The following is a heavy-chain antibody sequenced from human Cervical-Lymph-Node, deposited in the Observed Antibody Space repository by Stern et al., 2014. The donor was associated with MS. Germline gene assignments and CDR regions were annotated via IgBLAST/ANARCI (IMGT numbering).Heavy chain of an antibody. D-gene: IGHD3-3*02. J-gene: IGHJ2*01. CDR1: GFTFDDYA. CDR3: AKDIANRPPWYFDL. Sequence: EVQLVESGGGLVQPGRSLRLSCAASGFTFDDYAMHWVRQAPGKGLAWVSGISWNSGSIGYADSVKGRFTISRDNAKNSLYLQMNSLRAEDTALYYCAKDIANRPPWYFDLWGRGTLVTVSS. CDR2: ISWNSGSI. V-gene: IGHV3-9*01.